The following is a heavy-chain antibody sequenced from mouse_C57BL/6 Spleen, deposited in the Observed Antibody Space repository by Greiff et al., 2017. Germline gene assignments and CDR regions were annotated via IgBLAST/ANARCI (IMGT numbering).Heavy chain of an antibody. V-gene: IGHV1-61*01. Sequence: QVQLQQPGAELVRPGSSVKLSCKASGYTFTSYWMDWVKQRPGQGLEWIGNIYPSDSETHYNHKFKDKATLTVDKSSSTAYMQLSSLTSADAAVYYCARRCTTVVANYFDVWGTGTTVTVSS. CDR2: IYPSDSET. J-gene: IGHJ1*03. D-gene: IGHD1-1*01. CDR3: ARRCTTVVANYFDV. CDR1: GYTFTSYW.